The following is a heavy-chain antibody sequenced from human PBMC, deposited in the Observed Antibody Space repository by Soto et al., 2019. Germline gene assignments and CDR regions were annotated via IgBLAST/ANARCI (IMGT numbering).Heavy chain of an antibody. J-gene: IGHJ4*02. V-gene: IGHV3-30-3*01. Sequence: GGALILSCVGTGSAFGSDILHWGRQAPGKGLEWVTGISQDGNSKHYADSVRGRLTISRDNSENTVYLQMDSLTVEDTAVYFCARELRSSGRAWIFDNWGQGTLVTVSS. CDR1: GSAFGSDI. D-gene: IGHD6-19*01. CDR3: ARELRSSGRAWIFDN. CDR2: ISQDGNSK.